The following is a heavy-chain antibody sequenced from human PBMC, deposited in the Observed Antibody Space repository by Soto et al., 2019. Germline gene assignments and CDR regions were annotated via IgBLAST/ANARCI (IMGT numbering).Heavy chain of an antibody. D-gene: IGHD1-7*01. J-gene: IGHJ4*02. CDR2: IYRTGST. CDR1: GGSFTSNNW. CDR3: ASRDPGTSVDY. V-gene: IGHV4-4*02. Sequence: SDTLSLTCAVSGGSFTSNNWWTRVRQPPGQGLEWIGEIYRTGSTNYNPSLKSRVTISLGKSENQFSLKVTSLTAADTAVYYCASRDPGTSVDYWGQGXLVTVSS.